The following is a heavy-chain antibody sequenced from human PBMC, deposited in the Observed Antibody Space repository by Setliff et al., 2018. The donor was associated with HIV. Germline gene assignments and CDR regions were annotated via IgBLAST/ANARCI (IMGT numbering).Heavy chain of an antibody. CDR1: GGTFISYA. CDR3: ARGWMPPLNGPIGY. D-gene: IGHD2-2*01. Sequence: SVKVSCKASGGTFISYAFTWVRQAPGQGLEWMGGITPILGIPTYAQKFQGRVTITADTSTSTAYMELSSLRSEDTAVYYCARGWMPPLNGPIGYWGQGTLVTVSS. V-gene: IGHV1-69*10. J-gene: IGHJ4*02. CDR2: ITPILGIP.